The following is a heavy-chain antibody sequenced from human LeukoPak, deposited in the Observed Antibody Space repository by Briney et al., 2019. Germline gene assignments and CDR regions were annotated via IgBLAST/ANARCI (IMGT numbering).Heavy chain of an antibody. D-gene: IGHD6-13*01. CDR1: GFTFSGSA. J-gene: IGHJ4*02. CDR3: TRLGIAAAGTNDY. V-gene: IGHV3-73*01. Sequence: GGSLRLSCAASGFTFSGSAMHWVRQASGKGLEWVGRIRSKANSYATAYAASVKGRFTISRDDSKNTAYLQMNSLKTEDTAVYYCTRLGIAAAGTNDYWGQGTLVTVSS. CDR2: IRSKANSYAT.